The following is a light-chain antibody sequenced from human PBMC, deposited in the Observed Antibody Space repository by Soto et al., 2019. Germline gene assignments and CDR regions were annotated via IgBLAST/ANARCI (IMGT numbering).Light chain of an antibody. CDR1: SVDVGGFEY. Sequence: QSVLTQPASVSGSPGQSIAISCTGTSVDVGGFEYVSWYQQHPGKVPKLMIYDVNNRPSGVSNRFSGSKSGNTASLTISGLQAEDEADYFCSSYTSSNTYVFGTGTKVTDL. J-gene: IGLJ1*01. CDR3: SSYTSSNTYV. V-gene: IGLV2-14*03. CDR2: DVN.